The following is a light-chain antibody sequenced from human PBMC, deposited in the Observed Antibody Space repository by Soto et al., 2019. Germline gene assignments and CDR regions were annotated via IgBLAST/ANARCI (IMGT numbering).Light chain of an antibody. CDR1: NSDVGGYNY. CDR2: EVS. Sequence: QSALTQPASVSGSPGQSITISCTGTNSDVGGYNYVSWYQQNPGKAPKLMIYEVSNRPSAVANRFAGSTSGSTASLTISGLQADDEADYYCSSYTSSSTMVFGGGTKLTVL. V-gene: IGLV2-14*01. J-gene: IGLJ2*01. CDR3: SSYTSSSTMV.